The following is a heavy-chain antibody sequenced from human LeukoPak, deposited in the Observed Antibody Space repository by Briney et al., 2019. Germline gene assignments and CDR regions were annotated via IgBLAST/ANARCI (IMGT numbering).Heavy chain of an antibody. J-gene: IGHJ5*02. V-gene: IGHV4-34*01. Sequence: PSETLSLTCAVNGGPFSAYYWSWFRQPPGKGLEFIGEINHRGTTNYNPSLKSRVSVSADTSKSQFSLNLSSVTAADMAVYFCARNRARWFDPWGQGTLVTVSS. CDR3: ARNRARWFDP. D-gene: IGHD1-14*01. CDR2: INHRGTT. CDR1: GGPFSAYY.